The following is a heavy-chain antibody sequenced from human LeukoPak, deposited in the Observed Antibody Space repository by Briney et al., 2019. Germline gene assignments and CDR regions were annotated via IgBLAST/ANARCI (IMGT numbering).Heavy chain of an antibody. CDR1: GFTFSGYA. CDR3: AKDLSGSSLFDY. D-gene: IGHD1-26*01. V-gene: IGHV3-23*01. Sequence: PGGSLRLSCAASGFTFSGYAMSWVRQAPGKGLEWVSAISGSGGSTYYADSVKGRFTISRDNSKNTLYLQMNSLRAEDTAVYYCAKDLSGSSLFDYWGQGTLVTVSS. CDR2: ISGSGGST. J-gene: IGHJ4*02.